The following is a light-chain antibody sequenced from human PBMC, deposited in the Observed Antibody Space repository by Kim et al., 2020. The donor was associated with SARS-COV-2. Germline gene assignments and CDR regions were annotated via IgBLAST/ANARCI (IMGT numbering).Light chain of an antibody. CDR1: SSNSGNKD. CDR2: DNN. V-gene: IGLV1-51*01. CDR3: GTWDTSLSAWV. J-gene: IGLJ3*02. Sequence: GQKVTISCSGSSSNSGNKDVSGYQQLPGTAPKLLIYDNNRRPSGIPDRFSGSKSGTSATLGITGLQTGDEADYYCGTWDTSLSAWVFGGGTQLTVL.